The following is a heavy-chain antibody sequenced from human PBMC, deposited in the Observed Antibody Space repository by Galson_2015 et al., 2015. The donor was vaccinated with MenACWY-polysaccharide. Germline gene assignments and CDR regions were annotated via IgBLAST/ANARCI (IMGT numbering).Heavy chain of an antibody. CDR1: GDSVSSNSVV. J-gene: IGHJ4*02. CDR3: ARDGGFRIDY. V-gene: IGHV6-1*01. D-gene: IGHD3-10*01. CDR2: TYYRSEWSN. Sequence: CAISGDSVSSNSVVWFWIRQSPSRGLEWLGRTYYRSEWSNDYAVSVKSRITINPDTSKNQFSLHLNSVTPEDTAVYYCARDGGFRIDYWGQGTLVTVSS.